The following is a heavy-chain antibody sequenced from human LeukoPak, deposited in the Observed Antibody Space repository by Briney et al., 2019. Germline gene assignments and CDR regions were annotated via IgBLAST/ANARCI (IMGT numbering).Heavy chain of an antibody. CDR1: GFTFSTYW. V-gene: IGHV3-7*01. J-gene: IGHJ4*02. CDR3: ARESGSYYYDSSASAIDY. Sequence: PGGSLRLSCAASGFTFSTYWMTWVRQAPGKGLEWVANMRQDGSEKYYVDSVKRRFTISRDNAKNSLYLQMNSLRVEDTAVYYCARESGSYYYDSSASAIDYWGQGTLVTVSS. CDR2: MRQDGSEK. D-gene: IGHD3-22*01.